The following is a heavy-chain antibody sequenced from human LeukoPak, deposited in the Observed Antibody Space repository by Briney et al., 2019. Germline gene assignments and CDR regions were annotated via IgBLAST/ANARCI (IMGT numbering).Heavy chain of an antibody. D-gene: IGHD3-22*01. CDR1: GYTFTRYA. V-gene: IGHV1-46*01. CDR3: ARVVPRYYDASGANWFDP. Sequence: ASVKVSCKASGYTFTRYAMNWVRQAPGQGLEWMGIINPSSGSTSYAQKFQGRVTMTRDTSTSTVYLELSRLRSEDTAVYFCARVVPRYYDASGANWFDPWGQGTLVTVSS. CDR2: INPSSGST. J-gene: IGHJ5*02.